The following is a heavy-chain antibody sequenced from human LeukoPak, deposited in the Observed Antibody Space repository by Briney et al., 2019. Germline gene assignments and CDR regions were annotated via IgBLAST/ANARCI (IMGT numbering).Heavy chain of an antibody. CDR3: ARPYYSNYYYYGMDV. CDR1: GFTFSTNW. Sequence: PGGSLRLSCAASGFTFSTNWMSWLRQAPGKGLEWVANMSPDGTEHYYADSVKGRFTISRDNSKNTLYLQMNSLRVEDTAVYYCARPYYSNYYYYGMDVWGQGTTVTVSS. D-gene: IGHD3-22*01. CDR2: MSPDGTEH. V-gene: IGHV3-7*04. J-gene: IGHJ6*02.